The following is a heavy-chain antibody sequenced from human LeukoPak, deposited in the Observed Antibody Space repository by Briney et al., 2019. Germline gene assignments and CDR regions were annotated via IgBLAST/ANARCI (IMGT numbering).Heavy chain of an antibody. Sequence: GASVKVSCKASGYTFTSYDINWVRQATGQGLEWMGWMNPNSGNIGYAQKFQGRVTMTRNTSISTAYMELSSLRSEDTAVYYCARGYYGDHVNWYAFDIWGQGTMDTVSS. CDR2: MNPNSGNI. V-gene: IGHV1-8*01. CDR1: GYTFTSYD. D-gene: IGHD4-17*01. CDR3: ARGYYGDHVNWYAFDI. J-gene: IGHJ3*02.